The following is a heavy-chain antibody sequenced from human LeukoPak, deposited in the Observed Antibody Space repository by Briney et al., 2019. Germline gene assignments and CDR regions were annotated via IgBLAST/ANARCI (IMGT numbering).Heavy chain of an antibody. Sequence: SETLSFTCIVSGGSISSYYWSWIRQPPGKGLEWIGYIYYSGGTNYNPSLKSRVTISVDTSKNQFSLKLSSVTAADTAVYYCARSGGSYWGGKFDYWGQGTLVTVSS. CDR2: IYYSGGT. CDR1: GGSISSYY. J-gene: IGHJ4*02. CDR3: ARSGGSYWGGKFDY. V-gene: IGHV4-59*08. D-gene: IGHD1-26*01.